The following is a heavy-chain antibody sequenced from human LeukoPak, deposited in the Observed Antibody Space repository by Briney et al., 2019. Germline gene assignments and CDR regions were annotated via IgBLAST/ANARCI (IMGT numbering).Heavy chain of an antibody. V-gene: IGHV4-34*01. Sequence: SETLSLTCAVYGGSFSGYYWSWIRQPPGKGLEWIGEINHSGSTNYNPSLKSRVTISVDTSKNQFSLKLSSVTAADTAVYYCARGVTMVRGAYYYYYMDVWGKGTTVTVSS. CDR1: GGSFSGYY. D-gene: IGHD3-10*01. CDR3: ARGVTMVRGAYYYYYMDV. J-gene: IGHJ6*03. CDR2: INHSGST.